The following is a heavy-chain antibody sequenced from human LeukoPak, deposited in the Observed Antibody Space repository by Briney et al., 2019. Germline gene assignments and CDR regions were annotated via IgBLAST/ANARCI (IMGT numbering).Heavy chain of an antibody. CDR1: GYTFTSYG. CDR3: ARDNRITVARPPFDY. V-gene: IGHV1-18*01. J-gene: IGHJ4*02. D-gene: IGHD4-23*01. Sequence: EASVKVSCKASGYTFTSYGISWVRQAPGQGLEWMGWISAYNGNTNYAQKLQGRVTMTTDTSTSTAYMELRSLRSDDTAVYYCARDNRITVARPPFDYWGQGTLVTVSS. CDR2: ISAYNGNT.